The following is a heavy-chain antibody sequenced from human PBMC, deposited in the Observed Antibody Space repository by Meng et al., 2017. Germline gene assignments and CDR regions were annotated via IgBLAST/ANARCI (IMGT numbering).Heavy chain of an antibody. Sequence: GSLRLSCTVSGGSIGSYYWSWIRQPPGKGLEWIGYIYYSGSTNYNPSLKSRVTISVDTSKNQFSLKLSSVTAADTAVYYCARSFSLTGYYRGLFFDYWGQGTLVTVSS. CDR1: GGSIGSYY. CDR3: ARSFSLTGYYRGLFFDY. CDR2: IYYSGST. J-gene: IGHJ4*02. D-gene: IGHD3-9*01. V-gene: IGHV4-59*01.